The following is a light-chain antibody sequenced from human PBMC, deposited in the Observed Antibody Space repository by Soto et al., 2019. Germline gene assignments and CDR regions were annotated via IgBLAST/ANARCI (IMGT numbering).Light chain of an antibody. CDR1: QSISSW. CDR3: QQYNSYSA. J-gene: IGKJ1*01. V-gene: IGKV1-5*01. CDR2: DAS. Sequence: DIQMTQSPSTLSESVGDRVTITCRASQSISSWLDWYQQKPGKAPKLLIYDASSLESGVPSRFSGSGSGTEFTLTISSLQPDDFATYYCQQYNSYSAFGQGTKVEIK.